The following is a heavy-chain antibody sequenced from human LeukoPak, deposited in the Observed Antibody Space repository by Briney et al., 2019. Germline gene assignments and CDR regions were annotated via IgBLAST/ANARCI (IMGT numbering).Heavy chain of an antibody. CDR3: ARSGHDSGSYFGLDAFDI. CDR2: INPSGGST. CDR1: GYTFTSYY. J-gene: IGHJ3*02. Sequence: ASVKVSCKASGYTFTSYYMHWVRQAPGQGLEWMGIINPSGGSTSYAQKFQGRVTMTRDMSTSTVYMELSSLRSEDTAVYYCARSGHDSGSYFGLDAFDIWGQGTMVTASS. V-gene: IGHV1-46*01. D-gene: IGHD1-26*01.